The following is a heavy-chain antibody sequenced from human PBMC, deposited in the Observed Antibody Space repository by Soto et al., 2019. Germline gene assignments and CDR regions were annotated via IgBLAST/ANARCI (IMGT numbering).Heavy chain of an antibody. CDR3: AKDVWNTYAFDI. J-gene: IGHJ3*02. CDR1: GGSISSYY. CDR2: IFYSGST. D-gene: IGHD3-16*01. Sequence: SETLSLTCTVSGGSISSYYWSWIRQPPGKGLEWIGYIFYSGSTNYSPSLKSRVTISVDTSKNQFSLKLSSVTAADTAVYYCAKDVWNTYAFDIWGQGTMVTVSS. V-gene: IGHV4-59*12.